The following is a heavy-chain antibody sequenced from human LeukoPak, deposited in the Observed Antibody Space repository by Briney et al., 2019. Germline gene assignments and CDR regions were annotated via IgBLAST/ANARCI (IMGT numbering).Heavy chain of an antibody. V-gene: IGHV3-7*03. CDR2: IKQDGSEK. Sequence: GGSLRLSCAASGFTFSSYWMSWVRQAPGKGLEWVANIKQDGSEKYYVDSVKGRFTISRDNAKNSLYLQMNSLRAEDTAVYYCAKDQRYDSSGYWGQGTLVTVSS. CDR1: GFTFSSYW. J-gene: IGHJ4*02. CDR3: AKDQRYDSSGY. D-gene: IGHD3-22*01.